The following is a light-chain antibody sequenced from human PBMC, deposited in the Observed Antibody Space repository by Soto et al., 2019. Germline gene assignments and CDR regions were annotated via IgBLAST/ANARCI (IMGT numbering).Light chain of an antibody. CDR3: QHRSTKVT. V-gene: IGKV3-11*01. CDR1: QSVSSY. CDR2: DAS. Sequence: EIVLTQSPATLSLSQGARATLYRRASQSVSSYLAWYKQKPGQAPSLLIYDASNRATGIPVRFSVIGSGTDFTLPLRSLEPEDFAVDDCQHRSTKVTFCQLTRLEN. J-gene: IGKJ5*01.